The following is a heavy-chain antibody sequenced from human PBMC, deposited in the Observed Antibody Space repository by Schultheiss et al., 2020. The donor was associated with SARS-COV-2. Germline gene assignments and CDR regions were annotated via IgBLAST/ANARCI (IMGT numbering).Heavy chain of an antibody. CDR2: INHSGST. J-gene: IGHJ4*02. CDR3: ARQPGDY. CDR1: GGSFSGYY. V-gene: IGHV4-34*01. Sequence: SETLSLTCAVYGGSFSGYYWSWIRQPPGKGLEWIGEINHSGSTYYNPSLKSRVTISVDTSKNQFSLKLSSVTAADTAVYYCARQPGDYWGQGTLVTVSS.